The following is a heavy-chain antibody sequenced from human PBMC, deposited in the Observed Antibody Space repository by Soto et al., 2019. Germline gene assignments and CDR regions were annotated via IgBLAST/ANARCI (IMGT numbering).Heavy chain of an antibody. CDR1: GYNFTTYG. J-gene: IGHJ4*02. CDR2: ISGHNGHA. D-gene: IGHD6-19*01. CDR3: ARYQPYSTGYYYFDQ. V-gene: IGHV1-18*01. Sequence: QVQLVQSGAEVKKPGASVKVSCKTSGYNFTTYGVSWVRQAPGQGLEWMGWISGHNGHANYAQMFQGRVTMTTDTSTTTAYMELRSLRSDDTAVYYCARYQPYSTGYYYFDQWGQGTLAIVTS.